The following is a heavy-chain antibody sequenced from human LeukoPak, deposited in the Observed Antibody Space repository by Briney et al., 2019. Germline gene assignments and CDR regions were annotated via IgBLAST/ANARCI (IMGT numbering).Heavy chain of an antibody. D-gene: IGHD5-24*01. J-gene: IGHJ4*02. Sequence: GGSLRLSCAGSGLTFSSSWMSWVRQAPGKGLEWVANIKRDGSEKHYVDSVKGRFTISRDNSKNTLYLQMNSLRAEDTAVYYCARDGMSRDGYNYYYFDYWGQGTLVTVSS. CDR3: ARDGMSRDGYNYYYFDY. CDR1: GLTFSSSW. V-gene: IGHV3-7*01. CDR2: IKRDGSEK.